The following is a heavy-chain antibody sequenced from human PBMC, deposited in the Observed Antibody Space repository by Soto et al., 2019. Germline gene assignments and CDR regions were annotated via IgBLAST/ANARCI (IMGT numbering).Heavy chain of an antibody. CDR3: AQSPRLTEAFDI. Sequence: GESLKISCKFSGYSFTSYWIGWVRQMPGKGLEWMGIIYPGDSDTSYSPSFQGHVTISADKSFTTAYLQWSSLKASDTAMYYCAQSPRLTEAFDIWGQGTMVTVSS. CDR1: GYSFTSYW. CDR2: IYPGDSDT. V-gene: IGHV5-51*01. J-gene: IGHJ3*02.